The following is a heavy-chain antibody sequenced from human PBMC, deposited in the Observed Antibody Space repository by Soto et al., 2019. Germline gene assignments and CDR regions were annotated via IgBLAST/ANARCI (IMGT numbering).Heavy chain of an antibody. Sequence: GSLRLSCAASGFTFSTFAMSWVRQAPGKGLEWVSAISGSGGSTYYADSVKGRFTISRDNSKNTLFLQMNSLRAEDTAVYYCAKPPEDIAATGRTLYYYYGLDVWGQGTTVTVSS. CDR3: AKPPEDIAATGRTLYYYYGLDV. D-gene: IGHD6-13*01. CDR1: GFTFSTFA. J-gene: IGHJ6*02. CDR2: ISGSGGST. V-gene: IGHV3-23*01.